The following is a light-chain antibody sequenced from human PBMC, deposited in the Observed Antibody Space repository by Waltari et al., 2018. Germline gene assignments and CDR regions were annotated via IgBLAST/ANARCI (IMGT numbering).Light chain of an antibody. V-gene: IGLV5-45*02. J-gene: IGLJ3*02. CDR2: YKSDSDK. CDR3: MIWHSSAWV. Sequence: QAVLTQPSSLSASPGASASLTCTLRIGFTVCTYRIYWYQQKPGSPPQSLLRYKSDSDKQQGSGVPSRFSGSKDASANAGILLISGLQSEDEADYYCMIWHSSAWVFGGGTKLTVL. CDR1: IGFTVCTYR.